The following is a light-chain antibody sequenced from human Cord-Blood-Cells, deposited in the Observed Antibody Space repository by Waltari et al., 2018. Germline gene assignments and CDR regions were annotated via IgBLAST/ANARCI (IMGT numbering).Light chain of an antibody. J-gene: IGKJ1*01. Sequence: DIQMTQSPSSLSASVGDRVTITCRASQSISSYLNWYQQKPGKAPKLLIYAASSLQSGVPSRCSGSGSGTDFTLTISSLQPEDFATYYCQQSYSTPWTFGQETKVEIK. CDR2: AAS. V-gene: IGKV1-39*01. CDR3: QQSYSTPWT. CDR1: QSISSY.